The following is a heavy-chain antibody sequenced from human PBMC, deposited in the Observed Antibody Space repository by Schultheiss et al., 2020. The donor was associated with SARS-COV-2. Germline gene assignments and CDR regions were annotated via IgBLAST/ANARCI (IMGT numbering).Heavy chain of an antibody. J-gene: IGHJ5*02. V-gene: IGHV1-18*01. Sequence: GGSLRLSCKASGYTFTSYGISWVRQAPGQGLEWMGWISAYNGNTNYAQKLQGRVTMTTDTSTSTAYMELRSLRSDDTAVYYCAREDYGDYLNWFDPWGQGTLVTVSS. CDR1: GYTFTSYG. CDR2: ISAYNGNT. D-gene: IGHD4-17*01. CDR3: AREDYGDYLNWFDP.